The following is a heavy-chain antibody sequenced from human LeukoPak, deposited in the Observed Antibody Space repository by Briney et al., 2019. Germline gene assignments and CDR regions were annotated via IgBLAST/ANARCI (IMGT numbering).Heavy chain of an antibody. CDR3: AKWSSADCSSTSCPYFDY. V-gene: IGHV3-23*01. D-gene: IGHD2-2*01. Sequence: PGGSLRLSCVASGFSFTTHAMGWVRQAPGKGLEWVSHISGSGGSTKYSGSVKGRFTISRDNSKNTLFLQMNSLRAEDTAVYYCAKWSSADCSSTSCPYFDYWGQGTLVTVSS. J-gene: IGHJ4*02. CDR2: ISGSGGST. CDR1: GFSFTTHA.